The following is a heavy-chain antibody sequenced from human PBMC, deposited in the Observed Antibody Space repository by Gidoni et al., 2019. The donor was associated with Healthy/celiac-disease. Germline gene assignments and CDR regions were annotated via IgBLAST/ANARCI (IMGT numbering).Heavy chain of an antibody. CDR1: GYTFTSSG. Sequence: QVQLVQSGAEAKKPGASVKVSCKASGYTFTSSGISWVRQAPGQGLEWMGWISAYSGNTNYAQELQGRVTMTTDTSTTTAYMELRSLRSDDTAVYYCARADDYGDYGGNAFDIWGQGTMVTVSS. CDR2: ISAYSGNT. CDR3: ARADDYGDYGGNAFDI. V-gene: IGHV1-18*01. D-gene: IGHD4-17*01. J-gene: IGHJ3*02.